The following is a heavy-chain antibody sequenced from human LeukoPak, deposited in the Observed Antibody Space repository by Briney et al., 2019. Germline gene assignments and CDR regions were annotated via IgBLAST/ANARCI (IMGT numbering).Heavy chain of an antibody. J-gene: IGHJ4*02. CDR2: ISSSGSTI. CDR3: AREPGYSYGQFDY. Sequence: GGSLRLSCAASGFTFSSYEMNWVRQAPGEGLEWVSYISSSGSTIYYADSVKGRFTISRDNAKNSLYLQMNSLRAEDTAVYYCAREPGYSYGQFDYWGQGTLVTVSS. V-gene: IGHV3-48*03. D-gene: IGHD5-18*01. CDR1: GFTFSSYE.